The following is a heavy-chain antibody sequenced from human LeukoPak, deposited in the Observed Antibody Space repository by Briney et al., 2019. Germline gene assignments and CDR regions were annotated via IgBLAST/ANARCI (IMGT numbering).Heavy chain of an antibody. CDR3: AKSSTGTVDY. V-gene: IGHV3-30*18. J-gene: IGHJ4*02. D-gene: IGHD1-7*01. CDR1: GFTFSSYG. CDR2: ISYDGSNK. Sequence: GGSLRPSFAAPGFTFSSYGMPSVRPAPGKGLEWVAVISYDGSNKYYADSVKGRFTISRDNSKNTLYLQMNSLRAEDTAVYYCAKSSTGTVDYWGQGTLVTVSS.